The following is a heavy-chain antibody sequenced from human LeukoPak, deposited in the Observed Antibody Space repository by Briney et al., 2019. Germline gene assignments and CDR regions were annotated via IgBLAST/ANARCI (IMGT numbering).Heavy chain of an antibody. CDR3: ARGILWFGESEGDAFDI. CDR1: GGTFSSYA. CDR2: IIPIFGTA. D-gene: IGHD3-10*01. Sequence: SVKVSCKASGGTFSSYAISWVRQAPGQGLEWMGGIIPIFGTANYAQKFQGRVTITADKSTSTAYMELSSLRSEDTAVYYCARGILWFGESEGDAFDIWGQGTMVTVSS. J-gene: IGHJ3*02. V-gene: IGHV1-69*06.